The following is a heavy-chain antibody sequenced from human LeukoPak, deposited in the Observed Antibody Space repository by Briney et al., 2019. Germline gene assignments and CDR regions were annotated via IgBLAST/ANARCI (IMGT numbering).Heavy chain of an antibody. CDR2: ISGSGGST. D-gene: IGHD6-13*01. Sequence: PGGSLRLSCAASGFTFSSYAMSWVRQAPGKGLEWVSAISGSGGSTYYADSVKGRFTISRDNSKNTLYLQMNSLRAEDTAVYYCAKVLYSSSRATEPRNDYWGQGTLVTVSS. J-gene: IGHJ4*02. CDR3: AKVLYSSSRATEPRNDY. V-gene: IGHV3-23*01. CDR1: GFTFSSYA.